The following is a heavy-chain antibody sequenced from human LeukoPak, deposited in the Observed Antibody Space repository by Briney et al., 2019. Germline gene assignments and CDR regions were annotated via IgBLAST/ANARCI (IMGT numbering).Heavy chain of an antibody. D-gene: IGHD5-18*01. Sequence: ASVKVSCKASGYTFTSYAMHWVRQAPGQRLEWMGWINAVNGNTKYSQKFQGRVTITRDTSASTAYMELSSLRSEDTAVYYCASLTVDTAMNTDDAFDIWGQGTMVTVSS. CDR1: GYTFTSYA. J-gene: IGHJ3*02. CDR3: ASLTVDTAMNTDDAFDI. CDR2: INAVNGNT. V-gene: IGHV1-3*01.